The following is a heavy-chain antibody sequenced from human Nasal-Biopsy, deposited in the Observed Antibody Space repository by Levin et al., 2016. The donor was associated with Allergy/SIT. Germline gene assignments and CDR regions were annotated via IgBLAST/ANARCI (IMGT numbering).Heavy chain of an antibody. J-gene: IGHJ4*02. Sequence: GESLKISCAASRFTVSANYMSWVRQAPGKGLEWVSVMYNGGTTSYADSVKGRFTISRDNSKNTMYLQMNSLRAEDTAVYYCASGYCSGGSCYDRHDYFDYWGQGTLVTVSS. V-gene: IGHV3-53*01. CDR2: MYNGGTT. CDR3: ASGYCSGGSCYDRHDYFDY. CDR1: RFTVSANY. D-gene: IGHD2-15*01.